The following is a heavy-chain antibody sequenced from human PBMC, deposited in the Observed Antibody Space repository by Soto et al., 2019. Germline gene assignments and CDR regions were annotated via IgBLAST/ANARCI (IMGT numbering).Heavy chain of an antibody. CDR1: AGSISGYY. CDR3: ARQRAYDWNGRDAFDI. CDR2: VHESGGT. V-gene: IGHV4-59*08. D-gene: IGHD1-20*01. Sequence: QVLVQESGPGLVKPSETLSLTCVVSAGSISGYYWSWIRQPPGKGLEWIGHVHESGGTNYNPSFKSRIAILVDTSKNHFSLKMTSVTAADTAMYYCARQRAYDWNGRDAFDIWGQGTMVTVSS. J-gene: IGHJ3*02.